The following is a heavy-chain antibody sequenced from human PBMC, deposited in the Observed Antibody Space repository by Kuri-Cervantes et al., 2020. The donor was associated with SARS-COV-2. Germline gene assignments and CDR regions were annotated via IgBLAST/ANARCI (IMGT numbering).Heavy chain of an antibody. CDR1: GYTFTSYG. Sequence: GESLKISCKASGYTFTSYGISWVRQAPGQGLEWMGWISAYNGNTNYAQKLQGRVTMTTDTSTSTAYMELRSLRSDDTAVYYCARDRLAAAGTTEHRHWGQGTLVTVSS. CDR2: ISAYNGNT. J-gene: IGHJ1*01. V-gene: IGHV1-18*01. CDR3: ARDRLAAAGTTEHRH. D-gene: IGHD6-13*01.